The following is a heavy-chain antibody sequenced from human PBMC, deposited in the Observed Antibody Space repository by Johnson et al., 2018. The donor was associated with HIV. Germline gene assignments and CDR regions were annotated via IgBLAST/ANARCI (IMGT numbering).Heavy chain of an antibody. J-gene: IGHJ3*02. V-gene: IGHV3-11*04. Sequence: VQLVESGGGLIQPGGSLRLSCAASGFTFSDYYMSWIRQAPGKGLEWVSYISSGDNTIYYADSVKGRFTISRDNAKNSLYLQMNSLRAEDTAVYYCASRGVVVTAIPKFGAFDIWGQGTMVTVSS. CDR1: GFTFSDYY. CDR3: ASRGVVVTAIPKFGAFDI. CDR2: ISSGDNTI. D-gene: IGHD2-21*02.